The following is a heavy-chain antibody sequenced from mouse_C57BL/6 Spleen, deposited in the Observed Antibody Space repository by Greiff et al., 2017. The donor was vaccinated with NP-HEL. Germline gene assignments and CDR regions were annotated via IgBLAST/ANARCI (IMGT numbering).Heavy chain of an antibody. CDR2: ISSGGSYT. D-gene: IGHD2-4*01. J-gene: IGHJ4*01. CDR3: ARQVDDYDVGSAMDY. Sequence: EVKLVESGGDLVKPGGSLKLSCAASGFTFSSYGMSWVRQTPDKRLEWVATISSGGSYTYYPDSVKGRFTISRDNAKNTLYLQMSSLKSEDTAMYYCARQVDDYDVGSAMDYWGQGTSVTVSS. V-gene: IGHV5-6*01. CDR1: GFTFSSYG.